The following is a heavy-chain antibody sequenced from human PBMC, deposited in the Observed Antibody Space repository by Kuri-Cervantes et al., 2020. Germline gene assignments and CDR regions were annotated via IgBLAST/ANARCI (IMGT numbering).Heavy chain of an antibody. V-gene: IGHV3-21*01. J-gene: IGHJ5*02. CDR3: MRGRSGDR. CDR2: ISSSSSYI. D-gene: IGHD3-10*01. CDR1: GFTFSSYS. Sequence: GESLKISCAASGFTFSSYSMNWVRQAPGKGLEWVSSISSSSSYIYYADSVKGRFTISRDNAKNSLYLQMNSLRDEDTAVYYCMRGRSGDRWGQGTLVTVSS.